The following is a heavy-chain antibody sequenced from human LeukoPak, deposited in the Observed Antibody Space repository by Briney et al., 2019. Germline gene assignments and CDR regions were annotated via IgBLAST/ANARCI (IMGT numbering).Heavy chain of an antibody. D-gene: IGHD3-22*01. CDR1: CGSIRSYY. V-gene: IGHV4-59*01. CDR3: ARHYDSGDPSLLDY. Sequence: SETLSLTCTVSCGSIRSYYWSWIRQPPGKGLEWVGYIYSSGSTNYNPSLKSRVTISVDTSKNQFSLKLYSVTASDTAVYYCARHYDSGDPSLLDYWGQGTLVTVSS. CDR2: IYSSGST. J-gene: IGHJ4*02.